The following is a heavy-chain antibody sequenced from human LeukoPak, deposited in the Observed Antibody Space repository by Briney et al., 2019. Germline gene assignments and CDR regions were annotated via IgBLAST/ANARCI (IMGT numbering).Heavy chain of an antibody. CDR3: ARGSTTGPDYYYGMDV. D-gene: IGHD1-1*01. V-gene: IGHV4-30-2*01. J-gene: IGHJ6*02. CDR1: GGSISSGGYS. Sequence: TLSLTCAVYGGSISSGGYSWSWIRQPPGKGLEWIGYIYHSGSTYYNPSLKSRVTISVDRSKNQFSLKLSSVTAADTAVYYCARGSTTGPDYYYGMDVWGQGTTVTVSS. CDR2: IYHSGST.